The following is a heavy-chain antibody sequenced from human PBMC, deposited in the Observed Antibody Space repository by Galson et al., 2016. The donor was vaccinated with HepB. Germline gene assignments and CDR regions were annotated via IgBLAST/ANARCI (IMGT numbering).Heavy chain of an antibody. Sequence: SLRLSCAASGFTFSSYEMNWVRQAPGKGLGWVSYVSTSGSATTMFYEDSVKGRFTISRDNANNSLYLQMNSLRAEDTAVYYCARDTKGRVEVVVAANYYYYYGMDVWGQGTTVTVSS. D-gene: IGHD2-15*01. CDR3: ARDTKGRVEVVVAANYYYYYGMDV. J-gene: IGHJ6*02. CDR1: GFTFSSYE. V-gene: IGHV3-48*03. CDR2: VSTSGSATTM.